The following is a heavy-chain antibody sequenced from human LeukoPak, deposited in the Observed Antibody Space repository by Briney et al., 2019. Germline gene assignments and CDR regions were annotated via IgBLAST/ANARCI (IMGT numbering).Heavy chain of an antibody. CDR2: ISWNSGRK. CDR1: GFTFDEYA. Sequence: GGSLRLSCAACGFTFDEYAMHWVRQAPGKGPEWVSGISWNSGRKDYADSVKGRFTISRDNAKNSLYLQMNSLRVEDTALYYCAKCLSTSCQGAFDYWGQGTLVTVSS. V-gene: IGHV3-9*01. D-gene: IGHD2-2*01. CDR3: AKCLSTSCQGAFDY. J-gene: IGHJ4*02.